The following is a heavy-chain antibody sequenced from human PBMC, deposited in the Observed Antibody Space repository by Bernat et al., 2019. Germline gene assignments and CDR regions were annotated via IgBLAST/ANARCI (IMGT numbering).Heavy chain of an antibody. D-gene: IGHD6-19*01. CDR3: ARGLTGPAVAGTFDY. Sequence: QMQLQQWGAGLLKPSETLSLTCAVYGGSFSGYYWSWIRQPPGKGLEWIGEINHSGSTNYNPSLKSRVTISVDTSKNQFSLKLSSVTAADTAVYYCARGLTGPAVAGTFDYWGQGTLVTVSS. CDR2: INHSGST. V-gene: IGHV4-34*01. CDR1: GGSFSGYY. J-gene: IGHJ4*02.